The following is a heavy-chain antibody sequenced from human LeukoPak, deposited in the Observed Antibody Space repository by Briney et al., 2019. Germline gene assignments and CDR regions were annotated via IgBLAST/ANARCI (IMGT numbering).Heavy chain of an antibody. Sequence: ASVKVSCKASGYTFTGYYMHWVRQAPGQGLEWMGWINPNSGGTNYAQKFQGRVTMTRDTSISTAYMELSRLRSDDTAVYYCARDYTPTYYDILTGKPQGNNWFDPWGQGTLVTVSS. CDR2: INPNSGGT. CDR3: ARDYTPTYYDILTGKPQGNNWFDP. J-gene: IGHJ5*02. D-gene: IGHD3-9*01. CDR1: GYTFTGYY. V-gene: IGHV1-2*02.